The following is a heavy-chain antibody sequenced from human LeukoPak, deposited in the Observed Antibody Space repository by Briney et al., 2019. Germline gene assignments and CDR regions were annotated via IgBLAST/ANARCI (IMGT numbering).Heavy chain of an antibody. J-gene: IGHJ4*02. V-gene: IGHV1-46*01. CDR1: GYTFTTHY. Sequence: ASVKVSCKASGYTFTTHYMHWVRQAPGQGLEWMGVIIPNDGSTTYAQKFQGRVTMTRDMSTSTVYMELSSLRSEDTAVYYCATDRRGGLRDGYNSWGRGTLVTVSS. D-gene: IGHD5-24*01. CDR2: IIPNDGST. CDR3: ATDRRGGLRDGYNS.